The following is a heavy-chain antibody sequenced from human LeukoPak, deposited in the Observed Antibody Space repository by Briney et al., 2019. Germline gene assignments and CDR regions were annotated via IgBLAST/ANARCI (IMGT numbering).Heavy chain of an antibody. CDR2: INLDGTEE. Sequence: GGSLRPSCAASGFVFSTYWMTWVRQAPGKGLEWVANINLDGTEEHYVDSSLKGRFTISRDNAKNSLYLQMTSLRVEDTAVYYCASGRHDFLHWGQGTLVTVSS. D-gene: IGHD3/OR15-3a*01. CDR1: GFVFSTYW. CDR3: ASGRHDFLH. J-gene: IGHJ4*02. V-gene: IGHV3-7*01.